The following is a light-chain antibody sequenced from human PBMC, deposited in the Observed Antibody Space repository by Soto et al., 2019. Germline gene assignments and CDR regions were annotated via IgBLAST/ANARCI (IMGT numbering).Light chain of an antibody. V-gene: IGLV2-8*01. CDR2: EVT. CDR1: SSDVGGYNY. J-gene: IGLJ3*02. Sequence: QSALTQPPSASGSPGQSVTISCTGTSSDVGGYNYVSWYQQHPGKAPKLMIYEVTKRPSGVPGRFSGSKSGNTASLTVSGLLAEDEADYYCSSHAGINNVVFGGGTKVTVL. CDR3: SSHAGINNVV.